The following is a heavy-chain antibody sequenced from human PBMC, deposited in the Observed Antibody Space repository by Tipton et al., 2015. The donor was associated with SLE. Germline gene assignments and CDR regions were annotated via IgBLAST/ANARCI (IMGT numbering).Heavy chain of an antibody. CDR2: ISYDGSNK. CDR1: GLTFSIYN. D-gene: IGHD2-2*01. V-gene: IGHV3-30*09. Sequence: QLVQSGGGVVQPGRSLRLSCAASGLTFSIYNMHWARQAPGKGLEWVALISYDGSNKYYADSVKGRVAISRDNSKNTLYLQMNSLRVEDTAVYYCASQLLYTFDYWGQGTLVTVSS. J-gene: IGHJ4*02. CDR3: ASQLLYTFDY.